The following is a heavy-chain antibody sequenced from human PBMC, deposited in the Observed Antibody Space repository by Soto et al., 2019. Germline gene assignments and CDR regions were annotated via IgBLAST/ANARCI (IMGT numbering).Heavy chain of an antibody. V-gene: IGHV3-23*01. J-gene: IGHJ6*02. CDR2: ISGSGGST. Sequence: VGSLRLSCAASGFTFSSYAMSWVRQAPVKVLEWVSAISGSGGSTYYADSVKGRFTISRDNSKNTLYLQMNSLRAEDTAVYYCAKDLSSSSWNVYYYYYGMDVWGQGTTVTVSS. CDR3: AKDLSSSSWNVYYYYYGMDV. CDR1: GFTFSSYA. D-gene: IGHD6-13*01.